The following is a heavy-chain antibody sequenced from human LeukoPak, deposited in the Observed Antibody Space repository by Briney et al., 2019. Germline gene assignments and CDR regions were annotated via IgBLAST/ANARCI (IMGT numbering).Heavy chain of an antibody. Sequence: GGSLRLSCAASGFTFSSYSMNWVRQAPGKGLEWVSSISSSSSYIYYADSVKGRFTISRDNAKNSLYLRMNSLRAEDTAVYYCAREPVAGTAPRWGQGTLVTVSS. CDR2: ISSSSSYI. CDR1: GFTFSSYS. CDR3: AREPVAGTAPR. J-gene: IGHJ4*02. D-gene: IGHD6-19*01. V-gene: IGHV3-21*01.